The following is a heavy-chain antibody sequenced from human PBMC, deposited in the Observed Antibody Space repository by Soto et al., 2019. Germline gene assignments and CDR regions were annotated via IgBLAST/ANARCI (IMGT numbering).Heavy chain of an antibody. D-gene: IGHD2-15*01. V-gene: IGHV3-23*01. CDR2: ISGSGGST. CDR3: ACPVVVGYAFDI. J-gene: IGHJ3*02. Sequence: GGSLRLSCAASGFTFSSYAMSWVRQAPGKGLEWVSAISGSGGSTYYADSVKGRFTISRDNSKNTLYLQMNSLRAEDTAVYYCACPVVVGYAFDIWGQGTMVTVSS. CDR1: GFTFSSYA.